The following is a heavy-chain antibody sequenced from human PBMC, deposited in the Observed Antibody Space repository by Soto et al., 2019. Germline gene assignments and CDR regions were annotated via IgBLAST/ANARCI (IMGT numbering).Heavy chain of an antibody. CDR3: ARAPRGTWYAYTIDY. V-gene: IGHV4-4*02. CDR2: IYHGGST. CDR1: GGSLNNSNW. Sequence: PSETLSLTCAVSGGSLNNSNWWSFVRQPPGKGLEWIGEIYHGGSTNYNPSLKSRVAISLDKSKNHFSLRLSSVTAADTAVYYCARAPRGTWYAYTIDYWGQGTLVTVSS. J-gene: IGHJ4*02. D-gene: IGHD6-13*01.